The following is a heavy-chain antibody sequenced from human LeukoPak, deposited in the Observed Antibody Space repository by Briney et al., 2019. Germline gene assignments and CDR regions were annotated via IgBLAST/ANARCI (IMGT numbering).Heavy chain of an antibody. Sequence: GGSLRLSCAASGFTFSSYAMHWVRQAPGKGLEYVAAISSNGSSTYYANSVKGRFTISRDNSKNTLYLQMGSLRAEDMAVYYCARAEGYYYDSSGDYWRQGTLVTVSS. CDR2: ISSNGSST. CDR1: GFTFSSYA. CDR3: ARAEGYYYDSSGDY. D-gene: IGHD3-22*01. V-gene: IGHV3-64*01. J-gene: IGHJ4*02.